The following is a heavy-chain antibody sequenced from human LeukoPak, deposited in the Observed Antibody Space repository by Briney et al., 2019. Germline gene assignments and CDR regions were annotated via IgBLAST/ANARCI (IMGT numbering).Heavy chain of an antibody. Sequence: SETLSLTCTVSGGSISSYYWSWIRQPPGKGLEWIGYIYYSGSTNYNPSLKSRVTISVDTSKNQFSLKLSSVTAADTAVYYCARHVIAVAGPEEFDYWGQGTLVTVSS. J-gene: IGHJ4*02. CDR3: ARHVIAVAGPEEFDY. CDR2: IYYSGST. V-gene: IGHV4-59*08. CDR1: GGSISSYY. D-gene: IGHD6-19*01.